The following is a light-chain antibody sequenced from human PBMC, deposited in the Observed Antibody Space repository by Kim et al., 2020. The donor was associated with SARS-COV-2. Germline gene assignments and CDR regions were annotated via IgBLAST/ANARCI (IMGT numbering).Light chain of an antibody. CDR2: DAS. Sequence: SASVGDRVTITCQASQAINNYLYWYQQKPGKAPKLVISDASILETGVPSRFSGSGSGTDFTFTITSLQPEDIGTYYCQQYENLPLTFGGGTKLEI. CDR1: QAINNY. CDR3: QQYENLPLT. J-gene: IGKJ4*01. V-gene: IGKV1-33*01.